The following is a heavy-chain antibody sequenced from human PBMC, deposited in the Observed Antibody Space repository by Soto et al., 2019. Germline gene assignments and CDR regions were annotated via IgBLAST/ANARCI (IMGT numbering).Heavy chain of an antibody. CDR1: GFSFSSYW. CDR3: AGGSGWLIDY. V-gene: IGHV3-7*03. J-gene: IGHJ4*02. Sequence: EVQLVESGGGLVQPEGSLRLSCEASGFSFSSYWMNWVRQAPGKGLEWVAIIKKDGSVKYYVDSVKGRFTISRDNAKNSLYLQMNGPRAEDTAVYYCAGGSGWLIDYWGRGTLVTVSS. D-gene: IGHD6-19*01. CDR2: IKKDGSVK.